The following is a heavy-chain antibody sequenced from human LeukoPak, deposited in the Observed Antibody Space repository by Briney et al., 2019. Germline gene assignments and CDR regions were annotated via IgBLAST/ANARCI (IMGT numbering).Heavy chain of an antibody. CDR3: ARDKTYYDSSGIFDY. CDR2: INPSGGST. CDR1: GYTFTSYY. V-gene: IGHV1-46*01. Sequence: GASVKVSCKASGYTFTSYYMHWVRQAPGQGLEWMGIINPSGGSTSYAQKFQGRVTMTRDMSTSTAYMELSRLRSDDTAVYYCARDKTYYDSSGIFDYWGQGTLVTVSS. D-gene: IGHD3-22*01. J-gene: IGHJ4*02.